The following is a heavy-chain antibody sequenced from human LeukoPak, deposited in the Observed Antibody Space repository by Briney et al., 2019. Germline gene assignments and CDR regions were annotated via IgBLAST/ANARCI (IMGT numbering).Heavy chain of an antibody. J-gene: IGHJ4*02. CDR1: GFTFSDYY. D-gene: IGHD1-14*01. CDR3: ARVRIAGDYFDY. V-gene: IGHV3-11*01. CDR2: ISSSGSSI. Sequence: PGGSLRLSCAASGFTFSDYYMSWIRQAPGKGLEWVSYISSSGSSIYYADSVKGRFTISRDNAKHSLYLQMNSLRAEDTAVYYCARVRIAGDYFDYWGQGTLVTVSS.